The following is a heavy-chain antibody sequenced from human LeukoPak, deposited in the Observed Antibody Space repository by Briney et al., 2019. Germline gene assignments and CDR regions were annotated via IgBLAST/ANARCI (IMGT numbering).Heavy chain of an antibody. CDR3: ARGESGSYYNGY. J-gene: IGHJ4*02. V-gene: IGHV3-74*01. Sequence: GGSLRLSCVASGFTFSSYWMHWVRQAPGKGLVWVSRIDSDGSRTNYADSVKGRFTISRDNAKNTLYLQMNSLRAEDTAVYYCARGESGSYYNGYWGQGTLLTVSS. CDR1: GFTFSSYW. D-gene: IGHD3-10*01. CDR2: IDSDGSRT.